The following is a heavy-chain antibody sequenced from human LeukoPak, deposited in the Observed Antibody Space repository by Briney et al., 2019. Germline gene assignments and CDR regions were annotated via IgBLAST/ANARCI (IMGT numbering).Heavy chain of an antibody. J-gene: IGHJ4*02. CDR3: ARLRAIDDILTGFDY. V-gene: IGHV1-18*01. CDR1: GYTFTSYG. CDR2: ISAYNGNT. D-gene: IGHD3-9*01. Sequence: ASVKVSCKASGYTFTSYGISWVRQAPGQGLEWMGWISAYNGNTNYAQKLQGRVTMTTDTSTSTAYMELRSLRSDDTAVYYCARLRAIDDILTGFDYWGQGTLVTVSS.